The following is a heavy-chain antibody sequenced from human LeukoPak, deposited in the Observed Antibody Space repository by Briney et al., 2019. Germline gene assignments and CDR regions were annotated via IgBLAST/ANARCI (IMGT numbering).Heavy chain of an antibody. J-gene: IGHJ4*02. D-gene: IGHD6-13*01. CDR2: INPSGGST. CDR3: ARRGEKRAGTGGFDY. CDR1: GYTFTSYY. Sequence: GASVKVSCKASGYTFTSYYMHWVRQAPGQGLEWMGIINPSGGSTSYAQKFQGRVTMTRDTSTSTVYMELSSLRPEDTAVYYCARRGEKRAGTGGFDYWGQGTLVTVSS. V-gene: IGHV1-46*01.